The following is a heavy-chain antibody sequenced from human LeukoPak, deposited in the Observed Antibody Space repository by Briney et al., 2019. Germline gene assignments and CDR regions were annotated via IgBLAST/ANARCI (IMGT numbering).Heavy chain of an antibody. J-gene: IGHJ6*03. D-gene: IGHD3-10*01. CDR3: ARLRDGSGSYFNYYYYYMDV. Sequence: PSETLSLTCAVYGGSFSGYYWSWIRKPPGKGLEWIGEINHSGSTNYNPSLKSRVTISVDTSKNQFSLKLSSVTAADTAVYYCARLRDGSGSYFNYYYYYMDVWGKGTTVTISS. CDR1: GGSFSGYY. V-gene: IGHV4-34*01. CDR2: INHSGST.